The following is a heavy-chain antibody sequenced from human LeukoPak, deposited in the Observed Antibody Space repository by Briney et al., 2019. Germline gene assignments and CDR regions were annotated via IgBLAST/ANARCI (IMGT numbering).Heavy chain of an antibody. D-gene: IGHD5-12*01. CDR1: GGSISNYY. J-gene: IGHJ4*02. CDR2: TCTSGST. CDR3: ARYVKNGYDTPGFDY. V-gene: IGHV4-4*07. Sequence: SGTLSLTCSVSGGSISNYYWSWVRQPAGKGLEWIGRTCTSGSTDYNPSLTSRVTMSLDTSKNQFSLKLRSVTAADTAVYYCARYVKNGYDTPGFDYWGQGTLVTVSS.